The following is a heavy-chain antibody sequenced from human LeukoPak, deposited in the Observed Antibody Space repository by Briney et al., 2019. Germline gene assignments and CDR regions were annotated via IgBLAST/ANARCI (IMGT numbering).Heavy chain of an antibody. J-gene: IGHJ4*02. CDR1: GFTFSTYA. CDR3: AREVIGYYYDSSGLSFDY. Sequence: GGSLRLSCTASGFTFSTYAMSWVRQAPGKGLEWVAVISYDGSNKYYADSVKGRFTISRDNSKNTLYLQMNSLRAEDTAVYYCAREVIGYYYDSSGLSFDYWGQGTLVTVSS. V-gene: IGHV3-30-3*01. CDR2: ISYDGSNK. D-gene: IGHD3-22*01.